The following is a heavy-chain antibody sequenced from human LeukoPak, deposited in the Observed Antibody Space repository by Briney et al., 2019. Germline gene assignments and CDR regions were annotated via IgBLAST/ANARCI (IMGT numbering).Heavy chain of an antibody. CDR1: GGSISSGDYY. Sequence: SQTLSLTCTVSGGSISSGDYYWSWIRQPPGKGLEWIGYIYYSGSTYYNPSLKSRVTISVDTSKNQFSLKLSSVTAPDTAVYYCAGQSVASDAFDIWGQGTMVTVSS. D-gene: IGHD4-23*01. J-gene: IGHJ3*02. V-gene: IGHV4-30-4*01. CDR3: AGQSVASDAFDI. CDR2: IYYSGST.